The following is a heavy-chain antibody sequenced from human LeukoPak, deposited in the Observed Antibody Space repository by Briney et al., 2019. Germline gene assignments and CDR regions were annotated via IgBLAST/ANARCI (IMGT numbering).Heavy chain of an antibody. J-gene: IGHJ4*02. D-gene: IGHD3-10*01. CDR1: GGSFSGYY. CDR3: ARGRPYYRPYYFDY. V-gene: IGHV4-34*01. Sequence: PSETLSLTCAVYGGSFSGYYWSWIRQPPGKGLEWIGEINHSGSTNYNPSLKSRVTISVDTSKNQFSLKLSSVTAADTAVYYCARGRPYYRPYYFDYWGQGTLVTVYS. CDR2: INHSGST.